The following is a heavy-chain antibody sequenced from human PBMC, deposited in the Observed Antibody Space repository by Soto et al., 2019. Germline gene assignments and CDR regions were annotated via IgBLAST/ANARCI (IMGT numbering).Heavy chain of an antibody. D-gene: IGHD4-17*01. V-gene: IGHV3-48*02. CDR2: ITSSSGNI. J-gene: IGHJ4*02. Sequence: PGGSLRLSCAASGFAFSSSGMNWVRQAPGKGLEWVSYITSSSGNIHYADSVKGRFTISRDNAKNSLYLQMNSLRDEDTAIYYCARDLNTGFDYWGQGTLVTVSS. CDR3: ARDLNTGFDY. CDR1: GFAFSSSG.